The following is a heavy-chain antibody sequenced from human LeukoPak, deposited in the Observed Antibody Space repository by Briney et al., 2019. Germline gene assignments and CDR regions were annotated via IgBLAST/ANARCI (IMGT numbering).Heavy chain of an antibody. Sequence: TGGSLRLSCAASGFTFSNDNMNWVRQAPGKGLEWVSVIYSGGSTYYADSVNGRFTISRDNSRNTLSLQMNSLRAEDTALYYCASAREYCGSAECYEYFQHWGQGTLVTVS. D-gene: IGHD2-21*01. CDR3: ASAREYCGSAECYEYFQH. CDR1: GFTFSNDN. J-gene: IGHJ1*01. V-gene: IGHV3-53*01. CDR2: IYSGGST.